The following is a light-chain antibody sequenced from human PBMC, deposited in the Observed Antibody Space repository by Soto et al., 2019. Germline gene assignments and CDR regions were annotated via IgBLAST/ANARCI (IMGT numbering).Light chain of an antibody. J-gene: IGKJ1*01. V-gene: IGKV3-20*01. Sequence: EIVSTQSPGTLSLSPGETATLSCRASQSINNYFLAWHQQRPGQAPRLLIFCASQRASGIPDRFRGSGSGTDFTLTITRLEPEDFAVYYCQQYTNAPRTFGRGTKVEIK. CDR3: QQYTNAPRT. CDR2: CAS. CDR1: QSINNYF.